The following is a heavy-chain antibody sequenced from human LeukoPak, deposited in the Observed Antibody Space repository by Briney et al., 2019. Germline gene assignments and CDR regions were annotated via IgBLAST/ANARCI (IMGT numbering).Heavy chain of an antibody. Sequence: GGSLRLSCAASGFTFNIYSLNWVRQAPGKGLEWISYISSSSSTIYYADSVRGRFTISRDNAKNSLYLQMNSLRAEDTAVYYCARDQLSMTLDYWGQGTLVTVSS. V-gene: IGHV3-48*04. J-gene: IGHJ4*02. CDR3: ARDQLSMTLDY. CDR2: ISSSSSTI. D-gene: IGHD2/OR15-2a*01. CDR1: GFTFNIYS.